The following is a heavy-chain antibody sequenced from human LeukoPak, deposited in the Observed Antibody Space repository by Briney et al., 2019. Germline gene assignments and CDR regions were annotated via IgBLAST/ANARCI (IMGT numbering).Heavy chain of an antibody. J-gene: IGHJ4*02. CDR1: GFTFDDYA. V-gene: IGHV3-9*01. CDR2: ISWNSGSI. Sequence: GGSLRLSCAASGFTFDDYAMHWVRQAPGKGLEWVSGISWNSGSIGYADSVKGRFTISRDNAKNSLYLQMNSVRAEDTALYYCAKDMGYYYDSSGSRFDYWGQGTLVTVSS. D-gene: IGHD3-22*01. CDR3: AKDMGYYYDSSGSRFDY.